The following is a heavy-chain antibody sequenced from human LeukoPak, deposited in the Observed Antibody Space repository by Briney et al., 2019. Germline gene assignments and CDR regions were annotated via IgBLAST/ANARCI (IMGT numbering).Heavy chain of an antibody. D-gene: IGHD6-13*01. CDR2: ISAYNGNT. V-gene: IGHV1-18*01. J-gene: IGHJ4*02. CDR1: GYTFTNYG. CDR3: ARDQSLVAYSSTWFDY. Sequence: GASVKVSCKTSGYTFTNYGLSWVRQAPGQGLEWMGWISAYNGNTDYAQNLQGRVTLTTDTSTTTAYMELRSLGSDDTAVYYCARDQSLVAYSSTWFDYWGQGTLVTVSS.